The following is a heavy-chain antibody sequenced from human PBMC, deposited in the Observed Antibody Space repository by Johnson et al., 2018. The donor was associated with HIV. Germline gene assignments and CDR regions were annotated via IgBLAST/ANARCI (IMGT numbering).Heavy chain of an antibody. D-gene: IGHD3-16*02. Sequence: VQLVESGGGVVRPGGSLRISCEASGFKFYEYDVSWVRQVPGKGLEWVSGINWSGGGTAYADSVKGRFTVSSDNAKNSLYLQMNSLRAEDTALDYCVRGGLGYQNFHDRFDVWGQGTVVTVSS. V-gene: IGHV3-20*04. J-gene: IGHJ3*01. CDR3: VRGGLGYQNFHDRFDV. CDR1: GFKFYEYD. CDR2: INWSGGGT.